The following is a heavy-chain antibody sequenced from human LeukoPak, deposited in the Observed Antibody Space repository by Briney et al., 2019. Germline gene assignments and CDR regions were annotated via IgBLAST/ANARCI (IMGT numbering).Heavy chain of an antibody. D-gene: IGHD6-19*01. CDR2: IYYSGST. V-gene: IGHV4-59*12. Sequence: PSETLSLTCTVSGGSISSYYWSWIRQPPGKGLEWIGYIYYSGSTNYNPSLKSRVTISVDASKNQFSLKLSSVTAADTAVYYCARDSGWLKGIDYWGQGTLVTVSS. J-gene: IGHJ4*02. CDR1: GGSISSYY. CDR3: ARDSGWLKGIDY.